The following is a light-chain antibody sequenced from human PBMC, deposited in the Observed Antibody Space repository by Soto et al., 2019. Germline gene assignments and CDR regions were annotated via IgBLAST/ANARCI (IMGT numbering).Light chain of an antibody. J-gene: IGKJ3*01. V-gene: IGKV4-1*01. CDR1: QSVFYSTNNKNY. Sequence: DIVMTQSPDSLTVSLGERATINCKSSQSVFYSTNNKNYLALYQQKPGQPPKLLIYWASTRESGVPDRFSGSGSGTDFTLTISILQAEDVAVYYCQQYYSTPPHFGPVTKVDIK. CDR3: QQYYSTPPH. CDR2: WAS.